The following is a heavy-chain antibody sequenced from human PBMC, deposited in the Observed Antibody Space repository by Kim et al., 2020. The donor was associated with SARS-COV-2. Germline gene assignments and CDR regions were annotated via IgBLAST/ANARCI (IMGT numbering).Heavy chain of an antibody. CDR1: GGSISSYY. J-gene: IGHJ4*02. CDR2: IYYSGST. V-gene: IGHV4-59*01. D-gene: IGHD1-26*01. Sequence: SETLSLTCTVSGGSISSYYWSWIRQPPGKGLEWIGYIYYSGSTNYNPSLKSRVTISVDTSKNQFSLKLSSVTAADTAVYYCARDGSGSYRKGDFDYWGQGTLVTVSS. CDR3: ARDGSGSYRKGDFDY.